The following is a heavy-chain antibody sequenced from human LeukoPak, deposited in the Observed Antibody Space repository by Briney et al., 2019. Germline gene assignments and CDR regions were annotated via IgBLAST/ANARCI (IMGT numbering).Heavy chain of an antibody. CDR3: ARQLGYCSSTSCYADKVDY. CDR1: GFTVSSNY. V-gene: IGHV4-39*01. CDR2: IYYSGST. J-gene: IGHJ4*02. Sequence: PGGFLRLSCAASGFTVSSNYMSWIRQPPGKGLEWIGSIYYSGSTYYNPSLKSRVTISVDTSRNQFSLKLSSVTAADTAVYYCARQLGYCSSTSCYADKVDYWGQGTLVTVSS. D-gene: IGHD2-2*01.